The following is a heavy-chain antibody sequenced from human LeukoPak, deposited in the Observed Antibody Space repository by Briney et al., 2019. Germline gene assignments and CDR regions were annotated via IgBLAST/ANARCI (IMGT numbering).Heavy chain of an antibody. CDR3: ARDSIQLWPYYYYYMDV. D-gene: IGHD5-18*01. Sequence: SETLSLTCTVSGGSISSYYWSWIRQPAGKGLEWIGRIYTSGSTNYNPSLKSRVTMSVDTSKNQFSLKLSSVTAADTAVYYCARDSIQLWPYYYYYMDVWGKGTTDTVSS. V-gene: IGHV4-4*07. CDR1: GGSISSYY. CDR2: IYTSGST. J-gene: IGHJ6*03.